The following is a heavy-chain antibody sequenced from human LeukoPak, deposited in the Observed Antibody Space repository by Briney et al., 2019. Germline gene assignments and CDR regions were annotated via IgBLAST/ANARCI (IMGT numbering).Heavy chain of an antibody. D-gene: IGHD6-19*01. J-gene: IGHJ4*02. CDR3: ARRAYSSGFDYIDY. Sequence: PSETLSLTCTVSGGSISSYYWSWIRQPPGKGLELIGFIYYSGSTSYNPSLKSRVTISVDTSKSQFSLKLSSVIAADTAVYYCARRAYSSGFDYIDYWGQGTLLTVSS. CDR1: GGSISSYY. V-gene: IGHV4-59*08. CDR2: IYYSGST.